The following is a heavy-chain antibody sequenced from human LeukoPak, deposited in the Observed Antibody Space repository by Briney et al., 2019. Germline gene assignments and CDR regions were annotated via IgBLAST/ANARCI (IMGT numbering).Heavy chain of an antibody. V-gene: IGHV5-51*01. D-gene: IGHD3-22*01. Sequence: GESLKISCKGSGYSFTSYWIGWVRQMPGKGLDWMGITYPGDPDTRYSPSFQGQVTISADKSISTAYLQWSSLKASDTAMYYCARKHYYDSSGYYLGQYYFDYWGQGTLVTVSS. CDR2: TYPGDPDT. CDR3: ARKHYYDSSGYYLGQYYFDY. CDR1: GYSFTSYW. J-gene: IGHJ4*02.